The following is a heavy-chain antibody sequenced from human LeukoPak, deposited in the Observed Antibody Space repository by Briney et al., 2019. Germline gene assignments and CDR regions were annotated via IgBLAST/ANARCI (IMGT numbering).Heavy chain of an antibody. CDR2: ISGSSTFI. D-gene: IGHD3-22*01. V-gene: IGHV3-21*01. CDR1: GFTFSTYN. CDR3: VRGQYSYDSSGYPAY. Sequence: PGGSLRLSCAATGFTFSTYNMNWVRQAPGEGLEWVSSISGSSTFIYYADSVRGRFTISRDNAKNALYLQMNSLTAEDTALYYCVRGQYSYDSSGYPAYWGQGTQVTVSS. J-gene: IGHJ4*02.